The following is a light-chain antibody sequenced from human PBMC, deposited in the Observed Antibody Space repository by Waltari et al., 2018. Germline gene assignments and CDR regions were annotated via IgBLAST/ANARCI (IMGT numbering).Light chain of an antibody. CDR2: RAS. Sequence: DIQMTQSPSTLSASVGDRVTITCRASQSISNWLAWYQQKPGKAPNLLIYRASSLESGVPSRFSGSGSGTEFTLTINSLQPDDFATYYCQQYNTHSTWTFGQGTKVEIK. CDR3: QQYNTHSTWT. CDR1: QSISNW. J-gene: IGKJ1*01. V-gene: IGKV1-5*03.